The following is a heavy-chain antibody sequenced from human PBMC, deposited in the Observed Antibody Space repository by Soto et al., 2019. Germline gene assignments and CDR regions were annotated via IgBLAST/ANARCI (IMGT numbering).Heavy chain of an antibody. J-gene: IGHJ6*02. CDR1: GFTFSSYS. CDR2: ISSSSSYI. D-gene: IGHD3-22*01. Sequence: LRLSCAASGFTFSSYSMNWVRQAPGKGLEWVSSISSSSSYIYYADSVKGRFTISRDNAKNSLYLQMSSLRAEDTAVYYCPRDDTQWITIIVVVITDDYGMDVWGQGSTVTV. V-gene: IGHV3-21*01. CDR3: PRDDTQWITIIVVVITDDYGMDV.